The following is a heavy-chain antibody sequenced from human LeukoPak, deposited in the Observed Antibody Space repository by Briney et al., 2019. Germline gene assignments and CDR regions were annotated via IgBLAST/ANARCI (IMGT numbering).Heavy chain of an antibody. V-gene: IGHV3-30*02. Sequence: GGSLRLSCAASGFTFNTYDMHWVRQAPGKGLEWVAFIRYDGTKKNYGDSVKGRFTISRDNSKNTLYLQMNSLRAEDTAVYYCARSFFGVVPSFDYWGQGTLVTVSP. CDR2: IRYDGTKK. CDR3: ARSFFGVVPSFDY. J-gene: IGHJ4*02. D-gene: IGHD3-3*01. CDR1: GFTFNTYD.